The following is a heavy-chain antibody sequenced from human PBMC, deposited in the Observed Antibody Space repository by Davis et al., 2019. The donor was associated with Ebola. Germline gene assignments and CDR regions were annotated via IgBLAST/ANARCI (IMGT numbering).Heavy chain of an antibody. CDR3: ARGTSSGWSILDS. CDR2: INPNSGGT. J-gene: IGHJ4*02. V-gene: IGHV1-2*04. D-gene: IGHD6-19*01. Sequence: ASVKVSCKASGYTFTGFYMHWVRQAPGQGLEWMGWINPNSGGTNYAQKFQDWVTMTCDTSSNTAYMELSRLRSDDTAIYYCARGTSSGWSILDSWGQGTLVTVSS. CDR1: GYTFTGFY.